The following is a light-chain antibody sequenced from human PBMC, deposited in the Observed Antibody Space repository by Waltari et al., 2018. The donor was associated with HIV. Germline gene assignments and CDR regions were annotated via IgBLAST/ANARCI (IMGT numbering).Light chain of an antibody. CDR3: QSFYTGLGVV. J-gene: IGLJ2*01. CDR1: NSNIGAGYD. Sequence: QSVLMQQPSVSGAPGQRVTISCTGNNSNIGAGYDVHWYQQLPGTAPKILIYTNANRPSWVPDRFSGSKSGTSASLAITGLQAEDETDYYCQSFYTGLGVVFGGGTKLTVL. V-gene: IGLV1-40*01. CDR2: TNA.